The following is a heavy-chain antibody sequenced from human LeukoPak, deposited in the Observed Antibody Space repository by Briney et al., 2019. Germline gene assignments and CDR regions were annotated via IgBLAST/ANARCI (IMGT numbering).Heavy chain of an antibody. V-gene: IGHV4-31*03. D-gene: IGHD2-2*01. Sequence: PSQTLSLTCTVSGGSISSGGYYWSWIRQHPGRGLEWIGYIYYSGSTYYNPSLKSRVTISVDTSKNQFSLKLSSVTAADTAVYYCARLDAAIGLSIWGQGTMVTVSS. CDR2: IYYSGST. J-gene: IGHJ3*02. CDR1: GGSISSGGYY. CDR3: ARLDAAIGLSI.